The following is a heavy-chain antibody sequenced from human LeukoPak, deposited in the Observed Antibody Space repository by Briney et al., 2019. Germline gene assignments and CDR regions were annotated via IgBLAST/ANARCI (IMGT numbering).Heavy chain of an antibody. V-gene: IGHV4-39*01. D-gene: IGHD6-19*01. CDR3: VALSSGWYKGDYFDY. J-gene: IGHJ4*02. Sequence: SETLSLTCTVSGGSISSSSYYWGWIRQPPGKGLEWIGSIYYSGSTYYNPSLKSRVTISVDTSKNQFSLKLSSVTAADTAVYYCVALSSGWYKGDYFDYWGQGTLVTVSS. CDR2: IYYSGST. CDR1: GGSISSSSYY.